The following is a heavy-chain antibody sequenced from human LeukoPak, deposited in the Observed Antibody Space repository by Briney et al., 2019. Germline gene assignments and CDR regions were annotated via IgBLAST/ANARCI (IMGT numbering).Heavy chain of an antibody. CDR1: GFTFSSYA. D-gene: IGHD4/OR15-4a*01. Sequence: GGSLRLSCAASGFTFSSYAMSWVRQAPGKGLEWVSGISGSGDNTYYADSVKGRFTISRDNSKNTLYLQMNSLRAEDTAVYYCAKVKLTTHYYYYGMDVWGQGTTVTVSS. CDR3: AKVKLTTHYYYYGMDV. J-gene: IGHJ6*02. CDR2: ISGSGDNT. V-gene: IGHV3-23*01.